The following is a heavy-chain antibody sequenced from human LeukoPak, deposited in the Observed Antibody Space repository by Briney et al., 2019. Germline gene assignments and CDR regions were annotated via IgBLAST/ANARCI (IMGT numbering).Heavy chain of an antibody. J-gene: IGHJ4*02. CDR3: ARPQGSGSYYFDY. D-gene: IGHD3-10*01. Sequence: GGSLRLSCAASGFTFSSYGMHWVRQAPGKGLEWVGTISHDGSFEFYADSVKGRFTISRDSSKSTLYLQMNSPRAEDTAVYYCARPQGSGSYYFDYWGQGTLVTVSS. CDR1: GFTFSSYG. V-gene: IGHV3-30*03. CDR2: ISHDGSFE.